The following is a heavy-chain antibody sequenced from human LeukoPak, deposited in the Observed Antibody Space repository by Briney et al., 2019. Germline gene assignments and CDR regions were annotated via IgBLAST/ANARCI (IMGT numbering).Heavy chain of an antibody. CDR3: AKDRGYSDGRHFDY. Sequence: GGSLRLSCAGSGFTFSRYAMSRVRQSPGKGLEWVSGISGSSGSTYYADSVKGRFTISRDNSKNTLFLQMNSLRVEDTALYYCAKDRGYSDGRHFDYWGQGTLVTVSS. CDR1: GFTFSRYA. D-gene: IGHD5-18*01. CDR2: ISGSSGST. J-gene: IGHJ4*02. V-gene: IGHV3-23*01.